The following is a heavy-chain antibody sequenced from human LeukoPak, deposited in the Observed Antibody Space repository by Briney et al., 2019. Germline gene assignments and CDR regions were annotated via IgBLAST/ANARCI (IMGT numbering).Heavy chain of an antibody. D-gene: IGHD3-10*01. CDR1: GGSISSGDYY. Sequence: SETLSLTCTVSGGSISSGDYYWSWIRQPPGKGLEWIGYIYYSGSTYYNPSLKSRVTISVDTSKNQFSLKLSSVTAADTAVYYCASGLAGSGSYHNMDYWGQGTRVTVSP. V-gene: IGHV4-30-4*01. CDR2: IYYSGST. J-gene: IGHJ4*02. CDR3: ASGLAGSGSYHNMDY.